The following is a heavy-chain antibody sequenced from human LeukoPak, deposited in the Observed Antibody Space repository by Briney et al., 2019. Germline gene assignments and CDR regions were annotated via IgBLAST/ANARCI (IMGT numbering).Heavy chain of an antibody. CDR3: ATSNDVSGPFDY. D-gene: IGHD1-1*01. CDR2: ISSSSSYI. CDR1: GFTFSSYS. J-gene: IGHJ4*02. Sequence: GGSLRLSCAASGFTFSSYSMNWVRQAPGKGLEWVSSISSSSSYIYYADSVKGRFTISRDNAKNSLYLQMNSLRAEDTALYYCATSNDVSGPFDYWGQGTLVTVSS. V-gene: IGHV3-21*04.